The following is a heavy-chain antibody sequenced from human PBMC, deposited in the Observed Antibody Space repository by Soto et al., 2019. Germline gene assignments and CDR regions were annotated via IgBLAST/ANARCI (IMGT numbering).Heavy chain of an antibody. J-gene: IGHJ4*02. CDR3: AREREDYDILTGYYYYFDY. CDR2: IYYSGST. Sequence: QVQLQESGPGLVKPSQTLSLTCTVSGGSISSGGYYWSWIRQHPGKGLEWIGYIYYSGSTYYNPSIKRRVTISVDTSKNQFALKLSSVTAADTAVYYCAREREDYDILTGYYYYFDYWGQGTLVTVSS. CDR1: GGSISSGGYY. V-gene: IGHV4-31*03. D-gene: IGHD3-9*01.